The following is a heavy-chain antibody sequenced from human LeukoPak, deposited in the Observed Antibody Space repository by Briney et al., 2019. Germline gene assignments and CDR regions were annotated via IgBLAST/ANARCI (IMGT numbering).Heavy chain of an antibody. CDR2: ISDDGSSK. V-gene: IGHV3-30*04. J-gene: IGHJ3*02. D-gene: IGHD2-2*03. CDR3: ARVDDLDAFDM. CDR1: GFTFSNHA. Sequence: TGGSLRLSCVTSGFTFSNHAMHWVRQGPGKGLEWVAVISDDGSSKFYADSVKGRFTIFRDNSKNTLFLQINSLRPEDTAVYYCARVDDLDAFDMWGQGTLVTVSS.